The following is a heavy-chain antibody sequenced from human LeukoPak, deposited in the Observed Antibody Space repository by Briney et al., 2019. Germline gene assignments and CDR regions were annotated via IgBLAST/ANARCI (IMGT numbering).Heavy chain of an antibody. D-gene: IGHD6-13*01. CDR1: GLTFSRYW. CDR2: IKQDGSEK. V-gene: IGHV3-7*01. CDR3: AKNRVQYSSSWYIDC. Sequence: GGSLRLSCAASGLTFSRYWMTWFRQAPGKGLEWVANIKQDGSEKYYADSVKGRFTISRDNSKNTLYLQMNSLRAEDTAVYYCAKNRVQYSSSWYIDCWGQGTLVTVSS. J-gene: IGHJ4*02.